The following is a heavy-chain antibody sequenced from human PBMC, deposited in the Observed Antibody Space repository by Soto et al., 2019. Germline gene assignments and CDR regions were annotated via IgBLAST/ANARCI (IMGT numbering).Heavy chain of an antibody. Sequence: PGGSLRLPCVVSGFNFEDRAMHWVRQVPGKGLEWVSAISGSGGSTYYADSVKGRFTISRDNSKNTLYLQMNSLRAEDTAIYYCAKASVWYPYFDSWGQGTLVTVSS. CDR3: AKASVWYPYFDS. CDR1: GFNFEDRA. J-gene: IGHJ4*02. V-gene: IGHV3-23*01. D-gene: IGHD6-13*01. CDR2: ISGSGGST.